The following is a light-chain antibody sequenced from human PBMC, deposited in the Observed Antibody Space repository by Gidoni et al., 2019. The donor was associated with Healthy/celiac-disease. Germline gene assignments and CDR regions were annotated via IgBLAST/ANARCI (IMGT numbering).Light chain of an antibody. J-gene: IGKJ3*01. CDR3: QQSYSTPFT. CDR2: AAS. V-gene: IGKV1-39*01. Sequence: DIQMTQSPSSLSASVGDSVTSTCRASQSISSYLNWYQQKPGKAPKLLIYAASSLQSGVPSRFSGSGSGTDFTLTISSLQPEDFATDYCQQSYSTPFTFGPGTKVDIK. CDR1: QSISSY.